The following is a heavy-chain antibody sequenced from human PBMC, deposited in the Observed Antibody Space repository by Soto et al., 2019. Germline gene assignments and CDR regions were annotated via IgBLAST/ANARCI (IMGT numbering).Heavy chain of an antibody. CDR2: ISSSSSYI. D-gene: IGHD2-2*01. CDR1: GFTFSSYS. V-gene: IGHV3-21*01. CDR3: AATGDIVVVPAAPGWFDP. Sequence: GGSLRLSCAASGFTFSSYSMNWVRQAPGKGLEWVSSISSSSSYIYYADSVKGRFTISRDNAKNSLYLQMNSLRAEDTAVYYCAATGDIVVVPAAPGWFDPWGQGTLVTVS. J-gene: IGHJ5*02.